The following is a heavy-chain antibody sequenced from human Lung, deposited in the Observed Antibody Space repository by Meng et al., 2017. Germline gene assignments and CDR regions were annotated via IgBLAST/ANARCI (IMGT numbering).Heavy chain of an antibody. V-gene: IGHV4-39*01. D-gene: IGHD5-24*01. CDR2: IYYSGTT. CDR1: GGSIPSSSYS. Sequence: QLQLQESGPGLVKPWETLSLTCTASGGSIPSSSYSCGWIRQPPGKGLEWIGYIYYSGTTYYNPSLKSRATISEDTAKNPFSLNLSSVTAADTAVYYCARQVNSDGYPRYFDFWGQGTLVTVSS. J-gene: IGHJ4*02. CDR3: ARQVNSDGYPRYFDF.